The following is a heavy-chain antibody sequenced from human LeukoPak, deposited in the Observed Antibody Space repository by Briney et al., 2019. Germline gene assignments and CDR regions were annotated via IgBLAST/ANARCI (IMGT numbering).Heavy chain of an antibody. CDR1: GLTFSSYA. D-gene: IGHD2-2*01. CDR2: VSPSGGRT. J-gene: IGHJ4*02. CDR3: AKVRGFYCSSPACYYYDA. Sequence: GGSLRLSCGASGLTFSSYAMSWVRQTPGRGLEWVAGVSPSGGRTIYADSAEGRFTISRDNSNDTVYLQLSSLRAEDSALYYCAKVRGFYCSSPACYYYDAWGQGTPVTVSS. V-gene: IGHV3-23*01.